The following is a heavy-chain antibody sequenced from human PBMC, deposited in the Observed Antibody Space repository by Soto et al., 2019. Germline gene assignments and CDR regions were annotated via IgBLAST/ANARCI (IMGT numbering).Heavy chain of an antibody. D-gene: IGHD2-8*01. J-gene: IGHJ6*02. V-gene: IGHV3-30-3*01. CDR2: ISYDGSNQ. Sequence: LILSCAASRFTFSSYAIHWVRQAPGKGLEWVAVISYDGSNQFYADSVKGRFTISRDNSENTQYLQMSSLRPDDTALYYCARGRMSHRCLDVWGQGTTVTVSS. CDR3: ARGRMSHRCLDV. CDR1: RFTFSSYA.